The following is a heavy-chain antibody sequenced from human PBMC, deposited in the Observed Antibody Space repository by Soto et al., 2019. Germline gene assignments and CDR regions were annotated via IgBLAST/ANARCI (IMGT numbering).Heavy chain of an antibody. V-gene: IGHV3-30-3*01. D-gene: IGHD3-3*01. CDR3: ARGAKIFPLYYGMDV. CDR1: GFTFSSYA. CDR2: ISYDGSNK. J-gene: IGHJ6*02. Sequence: QVQLVESGGGVVQPGRSLRLSCAASGFTFSSYAMHWVRQAPGKGLEWVAVISYDGSNKYYADSVKGRFTISRDNSKNTLYLQMNRLRAEDTAVYYCARGAKIFPLYYGMDVWGQGPTVTVSS.